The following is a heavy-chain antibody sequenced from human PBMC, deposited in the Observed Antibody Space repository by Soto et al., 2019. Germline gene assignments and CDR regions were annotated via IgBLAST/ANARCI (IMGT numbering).Heavy chain of an antibody. CDR2: IHPSGGGT. Sequence: QVQLVQSGAEVRKPGASVKVSCKPSGYTFNTYYLHWLRQAPGQALEWMGVIHPSGGGTTYAQKFLGRVTVTRDTSTPTVFMELRSLRSDDTAVYYCARGGHIAVVTASFDYWGQGTLVTVSS. V-gene: IGHV1-46*02. D-gene: IGHD2-21*02. CDR1: GYTFNTYY. CDR3: ARGGHIAVVTASFDY. J-gene: IGHJ4*02.